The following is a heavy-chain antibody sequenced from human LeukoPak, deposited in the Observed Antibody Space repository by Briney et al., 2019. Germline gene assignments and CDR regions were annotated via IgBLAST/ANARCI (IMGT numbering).Heavy chain of an antibody. CDR2: IYYNVAT. D-gene: IGHD5-24*01. CDR3: ARVRDGYNRNWAY. CDR1: GGSISSSIYY. V-gene: IGHV4-39*02. J-gene: IGHJ4*02. Sequence: SETLSLTCTVSGGSISSSIYYWGWFRQPPGKGLVWIGSIYYNVATYYNSSLKSRVTISVDTSKNHLSLKLSSVTAADTAVYYCARVRDGYNRNWAYWGQGTLVTVSS.